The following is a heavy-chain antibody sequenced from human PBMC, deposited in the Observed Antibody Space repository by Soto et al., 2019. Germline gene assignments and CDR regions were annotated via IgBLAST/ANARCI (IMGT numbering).Heavy chain of an antibody. CDR1: GFTFSSYW. CDR3: VKAPQGYYDSSGFDY. V-gene: IGHV3-64D*06. CDR2: ISSNGGST. J-gene: IGHJ4*02. Sequence: PGGSLRLSCAASGFTFSSYWMHWVRQAPGKGLVWVSRISSNGGSTYYADSVKGRFIISRDNSKNTLYFQMSSLRAEDTAVYYCVKAPQGYYDSSGFDYWGQGTLVTVSS. D-gene: IGHD3-22*01.